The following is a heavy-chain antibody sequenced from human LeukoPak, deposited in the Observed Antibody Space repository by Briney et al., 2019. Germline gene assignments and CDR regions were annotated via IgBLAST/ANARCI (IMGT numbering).Heavy chain of an antibody. CDR2: ISSSSSTI. Sequence: TGGSLRLSCAASGFTFSSYSMNWVRQAPGKGLEWVSYISSSSSTIYYADSVKGRFTISRDNAKNSLYLQMNGLRAEDTAVYYCARDYDFWGQGTLVTVSS. CDR3: ARDYDF. J-gene: IGHJ4*02. D-gene: IGHD3-3*01. CDR1: GFTFSSYS. V-gene: IGHV3-48*01.